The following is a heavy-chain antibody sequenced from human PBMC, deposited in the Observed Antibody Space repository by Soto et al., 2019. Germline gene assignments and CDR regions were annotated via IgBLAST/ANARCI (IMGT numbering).Heavy chain of an antibody. CDR3: ARDTYWVELDY. J-gene: IGHJ4*02. V-gene: IGHV4-30-4*01. D-gene: IGHD1-1*01. Sequence: SLTLCLTCTVADGSIGGGDYYRSLIRQPPGKGLEWIGYIYYSGSTYYNPSLKSRVTISVDTSKNQFSLKLSSVTAADTAVYYCARDTYWVELDYWGQGTLVTVSS. CDR1: DGSIGGGDYY. CDR2: IYYSGST.